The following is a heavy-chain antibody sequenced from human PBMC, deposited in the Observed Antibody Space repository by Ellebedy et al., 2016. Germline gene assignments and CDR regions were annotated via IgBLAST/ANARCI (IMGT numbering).Heavy chain of an antibody. CDR1: GYTFTSYD. Sequence: ASVKVSXKASGYTFTSYDINWVRQATGQGLEWMGWMNPNSGNTGYAQKFQGRVTMTRNTSISTAYIELSSLRSEDTAVYYCARGDYCSSTSCYLWNYWYFDLWGRGTLVTVSS. CDR2: MNPNSGNT. V-gene: IGHV1-8*01. J-gene: IGHJ2*01. D-gene: IGHD2-2*01. CDR3: ARGDYCSSTSCYLWNYWYFDL.